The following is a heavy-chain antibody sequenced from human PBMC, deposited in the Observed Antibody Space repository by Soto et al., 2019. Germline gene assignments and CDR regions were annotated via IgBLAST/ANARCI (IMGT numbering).Heavy chain of an antibody. J-gene: IGHJ6*02. V-gene: IGHV3-7*01. CDR3: ARDHKGLEV. CDR1: GLVFSSFW. CDR2: IKQDGSEK. Sequence: PGGSLSLSCEASGLVFSSFWMSWVRQAPGKGLEWVAYIKQDGSEKYYVDSVKGRFTISRDNPKSSLYVQMNNPRAEDTAVYYCARDHKGLEVWGQGTTVTVYS.